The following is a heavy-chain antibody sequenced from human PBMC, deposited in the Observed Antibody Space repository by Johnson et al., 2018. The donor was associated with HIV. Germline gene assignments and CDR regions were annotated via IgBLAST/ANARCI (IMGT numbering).Heavy chain of an antibody. V-gene: IGHV3-30-3*01. CDR3: ARERSDSSGWLFSPGAFDI. Sequence: QVQLVESGGGVVQPGRSLRLSCAASGFTFSSYAMHWVRQAPGKGLEWVAVISYDGSNKYYADSVKGRFSISRDNAKNSLYLQVNSLRAEDTAVYYCARERSDSSGWLFSPGAFDIWGQGTMVTVSS. J-gene: IGHJ3*02. CDR1: GFTFSSYA. D-gene: IGHD6-19*01. CDR2: ISYDGSNK.